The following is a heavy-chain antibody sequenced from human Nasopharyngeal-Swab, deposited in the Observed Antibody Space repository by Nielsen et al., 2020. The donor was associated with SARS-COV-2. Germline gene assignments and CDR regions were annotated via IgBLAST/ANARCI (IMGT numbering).Heavy chain of an antibody. CDR2: ISWNSGSI. CDR3: AKLYDSSGYNDY. CDR1: GFTFDDYA. J-gene: IGHJ4*02. Sequence: SLKISSAASGFTFDDYAMHWVRQAPGKGLEWVSGISWNSGSIGYADSVKGRFTISRDNAKNSLYLQMNSLRAEDTALYYCAKLYDSSGYNDYWGQGTLVTVSS. V-gene: IGHV3-9*01. D-gene: IGHD3-22*01.